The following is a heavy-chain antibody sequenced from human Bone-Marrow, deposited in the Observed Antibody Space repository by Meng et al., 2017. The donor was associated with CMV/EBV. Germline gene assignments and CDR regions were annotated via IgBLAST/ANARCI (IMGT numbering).Heavy chain of an antibody. Sequence: SVKVSCKVSGGSFSSYTISWVRPAPGQGLEWMGRIIPILGIANYAQKFQGRVTITADKSTSTAYMELSSLRSEDTAVYYCARGSSPVVPGVGRYYYYNGMDVWGQVTTVTVSS. J-gene: IGHJ6*02. D-gene: IGHD2-2*01. CDR2: IIPILGIA. CDR3: ARGSSPVVPGVGRYYYYNGMDV. CDR1: GGSFSSYT. V-gene: IGHV1-69*02.